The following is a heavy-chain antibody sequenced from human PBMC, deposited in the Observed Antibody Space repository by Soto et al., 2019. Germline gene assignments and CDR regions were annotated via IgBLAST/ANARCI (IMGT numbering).Heavy chain of an antibody. V-gene: IGHV3-23*01. Sequence: GGSLRLSCGASGFNFSGEAITWGRQAPGKGLEWISALTPGGETTYYINSVKGRFTISRDNAKDTLFLQMNSLTDADTAIYYCVKDSPVSGKYQDLDYWGQGTLVTVPS. D-gene: IGHD1-26*01. J-gene: IGHJ4*02. CDR1: GFNFSGEA. CDR2: LTPGGETT. CDR3: VKDSPVSGKYQDLDY.